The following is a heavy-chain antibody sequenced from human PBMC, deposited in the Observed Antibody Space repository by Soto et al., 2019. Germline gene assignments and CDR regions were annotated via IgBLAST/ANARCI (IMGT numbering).Heavy chain of an antibody. Sequence: QVQLVQSGAEMKKPGSSVKVSCQSSGGTFNTYAMNWVRQAPGQGPEWMGDISPMFGAANYAPKFQGRVTLTADECTGTSYMQLSSLTSEDTAPYFCAREVQVHTPAFVYWGQGTLVTVSS. CDR1: GGTFNTYA. D-gene: IGHD3-10*01. V-gene: IGHV1-69*19. CDR2: ISPMFGAA. CDR3: AREVQVHTPAFVY. J-gene: IGHJ4*02.